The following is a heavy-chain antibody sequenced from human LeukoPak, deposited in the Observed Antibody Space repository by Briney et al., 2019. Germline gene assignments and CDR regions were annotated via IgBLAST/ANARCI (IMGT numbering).Heavy chain of an antibody. J-gene: IGHJ6*03. CDR3: AKEAGVVVPAAIHYYMDV. Sequence: GRSLRLSCAASGFTFSSYGMHWVRQAPGKGLEWVAVIWYGGSNKYYADSVKGRFTISRDNSKNTLYLQMNSLRAEDTAVYYCAKEAGVVVPAAIHYYMDVWGKGTTVTVSS. CDR2: IWYGGSNK. CDR1: GFTFSSYG. D-gene: IGHD2-2*01. V-gene: IGHV3-30*18.